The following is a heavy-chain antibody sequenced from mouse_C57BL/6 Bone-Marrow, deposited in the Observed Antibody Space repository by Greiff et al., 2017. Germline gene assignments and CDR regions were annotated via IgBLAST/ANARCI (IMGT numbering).Heavy chain of an antibody. V-gene: IGHV1-76*01. J-gene: IGHJ2*01. CDR1: GYTFTDYY. CDR2: IYPGSGNT. Sequence: QVQLKQSGAELVRPGASVKLSCKASGYTFTDYYINWVKQRPGQGLEWIARIYPGSGNTYYNEKFKGKATLTAEKSSSTAYMQLSSLTSEDSAVDFCASRGNYFDYWGQGTTLTVSS. CDR3: ASRGNYFDY.